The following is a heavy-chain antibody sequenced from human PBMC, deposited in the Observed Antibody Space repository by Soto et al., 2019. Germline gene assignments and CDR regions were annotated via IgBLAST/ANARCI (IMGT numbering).Heavy chain of an antibody. CDR1: GFTFSDYY. Sequence: QVQLVESGGGLVKPGGSLRLSCAASGFTFSDYYMNWIRQVSGKGLEWVSFITTSSSATYYADSVEGRFTISRDDAKNSLYRQMNSLRAEDTAVYYCARGRPNGIWYFDLWGRGTLVTVSS. J-gene: IGHJ2*01. CDR2: ITTSSSAT. D-gene: IGHD1-1*01. CDR3: ARGRPNGIWYFDL. V-gene: IGHV3-11*01.